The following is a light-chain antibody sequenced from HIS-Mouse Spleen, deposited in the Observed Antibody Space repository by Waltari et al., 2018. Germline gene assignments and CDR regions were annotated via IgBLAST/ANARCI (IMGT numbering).Light chain of an antibody. Sequence: EIVLTQSPGTQSLSPGERSTLSCRASQRVSSSYLAWYQQKPGQAPRLLIYGASSRATGIPDRFSGSGSGTDFTLTISRLEPEDFAVYYCQQYGSSPPLTFGGGTKVEIK. CDR1: QRVSSSY. CDR3: QQYGSSPPLT. J-gene: IGKJ4*01. CDR2: GAS. V-gene: IGKV3-20*01.